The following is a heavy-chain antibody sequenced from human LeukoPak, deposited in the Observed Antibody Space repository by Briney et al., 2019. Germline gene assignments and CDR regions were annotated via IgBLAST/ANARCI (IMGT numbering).Heavy chain of an antibody. J-gene: IGHJ4*02. CDR1: GFTFSSYA. V-gene: IGHV3-23*01. Sequence: GGSLRLSCAASGFTFSSYAMSWVRQAPGKGLEWVSVISGGGGSTYYADSVKGRFTISRDNSKNTLYLQMNSLRAEDTAVYYCAKNIERVNLWYYFDNWGQGTLVTVSS. D-gene: IGHD2-21*01. CDR3: AKNIERVNLWYYFDN. CDR2: ISGGGGST.